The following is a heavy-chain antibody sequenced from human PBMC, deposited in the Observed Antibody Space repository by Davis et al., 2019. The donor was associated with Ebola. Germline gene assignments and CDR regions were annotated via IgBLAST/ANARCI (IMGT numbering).Heavy chain of an antibody. CDR3: ASGRITMIVVVITGAYYFDY. D-gene: IGHD3-22*01. CDR1: GFTFSSYA. Sequence: PGGSLRLSCAASGFTFSSYAMSWVRQAPGKGLEWVSAISGSGGSTYYADSVKGRFTISRDNSKNTLYLQMNSLRAEDTAVYYCASGRITMIVVVITGAYYFDYWGQGTLVTVSS. CDR2: ISGSGGST. J-gene: IGHJ4*02. V-gene: IGHV3-23*01.